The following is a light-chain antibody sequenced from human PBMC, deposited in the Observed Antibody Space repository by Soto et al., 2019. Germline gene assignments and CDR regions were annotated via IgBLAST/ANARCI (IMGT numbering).Light chain of an antibody. V-gene: IGLV1-44*01. Sequence: QSALTQPPSASGTTGKRVTISCSGSSSNIGSNTVNWYQQLPGTAPKLLIYSNNQRPSGVPDRFSGSKSGTSASLAISGLQSEDEADYYCAAWDDSLNGAYVFGTGTKV. J-gene: IGLJ1*01. CDR3: AAWDDSLNGAYV. CDR2: SNN. CDR1: SSNIGSNT.